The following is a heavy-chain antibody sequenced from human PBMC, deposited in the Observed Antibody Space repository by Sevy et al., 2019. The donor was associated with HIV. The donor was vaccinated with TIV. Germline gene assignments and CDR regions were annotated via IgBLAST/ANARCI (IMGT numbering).Heavy chain of an antibody. D-gene: IGHD6-6*01. J-gene: IGHJ4*02. CDR2: IYHSGST. CDR3: ASGELDSSSSPFSYYFDY. CDR1: GGSISSGGYS. V-gene: IGHV4-30-2*01. Sequence: SETLSLTCAVSGGSISSGGYSWSWIRQPPGKGLEWIGYIYHSGSTYYNPSLKSRVTISVDRSKNQFSLKLSSVTAADTAVYYCASGELDSSSSPFSYYFDYWGQGTLVTVSS.